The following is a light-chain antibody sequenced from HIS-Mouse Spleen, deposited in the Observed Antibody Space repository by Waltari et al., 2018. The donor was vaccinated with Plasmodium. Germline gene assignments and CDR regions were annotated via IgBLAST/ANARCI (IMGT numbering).Light chain of an antibody. CDR1: QVVSSN. J-gene: IGKJ3*01. V-gene: IGKV3-15*01. CDR3: QQYNNWPFT. Sequence: EIVMTQSPATLSVSPGERATLSCRASQVVSSNLAWYQQKPGQAPRLLIYGPSTRATGIPARFSGSGSGTEFTLTISSLQSEDFAVYYCQQYNNWPFTFGPGTKVDIK. CDR2: GPS.